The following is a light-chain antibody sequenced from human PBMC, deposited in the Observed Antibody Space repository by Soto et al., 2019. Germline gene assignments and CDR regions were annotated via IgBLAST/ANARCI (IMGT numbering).Light chain of an antibody. Sequence: EIVMTQSPATLSVSPGERATLSCTASHYVYSNVAWFQQRPGQAPRLLICRTSTRATGTPARFSGSGSGTEFTLTITSLQSEDFALYYCQHYHNLRTFGQGTKVDTK. CDR2: RTS. CDR3: QHYHNLRT. CDR1: HYVYSN. V-gene: IGKV3-15*01. J-gene: IGKJ1*01.